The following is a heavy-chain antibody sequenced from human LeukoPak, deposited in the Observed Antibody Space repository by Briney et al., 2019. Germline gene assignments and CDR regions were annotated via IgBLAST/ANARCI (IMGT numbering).Heavy chain of an antibody. J-gene: IGHJ4*02. CDR2: ISSSGTTI. D-gene: IGHD1-26*01. Sequence: PGGSLRLSCAASGFTFSDYYMSWIRQAPGKGLEWVSYISSSGTTISYTDSVKGRFTISRDNAKNSLYLQMNSLRAEDTAAYYCARDYRSTFDYWGQGTLVTVSS. V-gene: IGHV3-11*01. CDR3: ARDYRSTFDY. CDR1: GFTFSDYY.